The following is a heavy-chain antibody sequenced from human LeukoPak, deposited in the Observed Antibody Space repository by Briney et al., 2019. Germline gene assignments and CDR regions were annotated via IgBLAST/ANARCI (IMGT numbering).Heavy chain of an antibody. J-gene: IGHJ4*02. CDR3: ARVVTMVRGVPLGY. D-gene: IGHD3-10*01. V-gene: IGHV1-8*01. CDR2: MNPNSGNT. Sequence: ASVTVSCKASGYTFTSYDINWVRQAAGQGLEGMGWMNPNSGNTGYAQKFQGRVTMTRSTSISTAYMELSSLRSEDTAVYYCARVVTMVRGVPLGYWGQGTLVTVSS. CDR1: GYTFTSYD.